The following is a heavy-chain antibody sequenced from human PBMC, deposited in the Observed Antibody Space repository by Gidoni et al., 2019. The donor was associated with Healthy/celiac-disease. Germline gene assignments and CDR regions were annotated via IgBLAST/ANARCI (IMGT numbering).Heavy chain of an antibody. J-gene: IGHJ6*02. Sequence: QVKLVESGGGGVQPGRYLRVSCEASGFTVSSYGMHWVRQAPGKGLEWVAVISYDGSNISYADSVNGRFIISIYYSTNTLFLQMHSLRAEATVVYYCAKDRRVYCSGGRDCGGMDVWVQGTTVTVSS. CDR2: ISYDGSNI. CDR1: GFTVSSYG. CDR3: AKDRRVYCSGGRDCGGMDV. D-gene: IGHD2-15*01. V-gene: IGHV3-30*18.